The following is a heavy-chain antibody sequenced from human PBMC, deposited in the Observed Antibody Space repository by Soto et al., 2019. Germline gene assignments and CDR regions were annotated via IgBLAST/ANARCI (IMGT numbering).Heavy chain of an antibody. J-gene: IGHJ3*02. Sequence: RSETLSLTCAVSGGSISSSNWWSWVRQPPGKGLEWIGEIYHSGSTNYNPSLKSRVTISVDKSKNQFSLKLSSVTAADTAVYYCARDRISYYDFWSGTQRAFDIWGQGTMVT. CDR3: ARDRISYYDFWSGTQRAFDI. V-gene: IGHV4-4*02. D-gene: IGHD3-3*01. CDR2: IYHSGST. CDR1: GGSISSSNW.